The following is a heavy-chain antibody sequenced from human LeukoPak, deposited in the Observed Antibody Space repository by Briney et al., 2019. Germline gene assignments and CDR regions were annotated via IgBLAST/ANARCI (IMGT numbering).Heavy chain of an antibody. J-gene: IGHJ5*02. V-gene: IGHV4-38-2*02. CDR1: GYSISSGYY. CDR3: ARYYPGLWVWFDP. Sequence: PSETLSLTCTVSGYSISSGYYWGWIRQPPGKGLEWIGSIYHSGSTYYNPSLKSRVTISVDTSKNQFSLKLSSVTAADTAVYYCARYYPGLWVWFDPWGQGTLVTVSS. CDR2: IYHSGST. D-gene: IGHD1-26*01.